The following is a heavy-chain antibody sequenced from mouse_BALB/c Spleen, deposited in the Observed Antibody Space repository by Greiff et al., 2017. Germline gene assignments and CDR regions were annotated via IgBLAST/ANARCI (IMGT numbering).Heavy chain of an antibody. D-gene: IGHD2-1*01. CDR3: AGNHFDY. CDR2: INPSNGRT. V-gene: IGHV1S81*02. J-gene: IGHJ2*01. CDR1: GYTFTSYW. Sequence: QVQLKQSGAELVKPGASVKLSCKASGYTFTSYWMHWVKQRPGQGLEWIGEINPSNGRTNYNEKFKSKATLTVDKSSSTAYMQLSSLTSEDSAVYYCAGNHFDYWGQGTTLTVSS.